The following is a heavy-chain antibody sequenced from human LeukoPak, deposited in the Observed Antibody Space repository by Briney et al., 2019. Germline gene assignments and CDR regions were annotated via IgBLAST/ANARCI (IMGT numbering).Heavy chain of an antibody. Sequence: GGSLRLSCAASGFTFSSYAMSWVRQAPGKGLEWVSAISGSGGSTYYADSVKGRFTISRDNSKNTLYLQMNSLRAEDTAVYYCAKGTVADRYYYYGMDVWGQGTAVTVSS. CDR1: GFTFSSYA. V-gene: IGHV3-23*01. D-gene: IGHD6-19*01. CDR2: ISGSGGST. CDR3: AKGTVADRYYYYGMDV. J-gene: IGHJ6*02.